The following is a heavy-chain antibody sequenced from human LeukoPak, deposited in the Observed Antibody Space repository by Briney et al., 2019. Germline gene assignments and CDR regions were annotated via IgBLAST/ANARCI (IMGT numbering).Heavy chain of an antibody. V-gene: IGHV3-48*04. CDR3: ARDLAEGGWSY. Sequence: GGSLRLSCAASGFTFSTYSMNWVRQAPGKGLEWVSYISISSSTIYYADSVKGRFTISRDNAKNSLYLQMNSLRAEDTAVYYCARDLAEGGWSYWGQGTLVTVSS. D-gene: IGHD1-14*01. CDR1: GFTFSTYS. J-gene: IGHJ4*02. CDR2: ISISSSTI.